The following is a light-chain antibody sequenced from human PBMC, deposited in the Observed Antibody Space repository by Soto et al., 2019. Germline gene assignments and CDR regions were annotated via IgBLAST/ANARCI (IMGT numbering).Light chain of an antibody. CDR2: EVS. J-gene: IGLJ7*01. V-gene: IGLV2-14*01. CDR3: SSRTISSTVV. CDR1: SSDVGAYNY. Sequence: QSVLTQPASVSGSPGQSITISCTGTSSDVGAYNYVTWYQQHPGKAPKLMIYEVSNRPSGVSNRFSGSKSGNTASLTISGLRAEDEADYYCSSRTISSTVVFGGGTQLTVX.